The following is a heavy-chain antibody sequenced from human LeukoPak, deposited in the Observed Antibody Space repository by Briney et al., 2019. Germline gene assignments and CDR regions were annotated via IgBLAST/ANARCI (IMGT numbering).Heavy chain of an antibody. CDR1: GYTFTGYY. D-gene: IGHD1-26*01. J-gene: IGHJ4*02. Sequence: ASVKVSCKASGYTFTGYYMHWVRQAPGQGLEWMGWINPNSGGTNYAQKFQGRVTMTRDTSISTAYMELSRLRSDDTAVYYCARAWYSGSYAIDYWGQGTLVTVSS. CDR2: INPNSGGT. CDR3: ARAWYSGSYAIDY. V-gene: IGHV1-2*02.